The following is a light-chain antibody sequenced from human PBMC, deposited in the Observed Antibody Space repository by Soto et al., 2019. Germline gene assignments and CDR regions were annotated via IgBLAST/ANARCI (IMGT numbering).Light chain of an antibody. CDR3: QQYYTWPRT. J-gene: IGKJ1*01. V-gene: IGKV3-15*01. Sequence: EIVMTQSPGTLSVSPGERATLSCRASQSVSSNLVWYQQKPGQAPRLLIYGASTRATGIPARFSGSGSGTEFTLTISSLQSEDFAVYYFQQYYTWPRTFGQGTKVEIK. CDR2: GAS. CDR1: QSVSSN.